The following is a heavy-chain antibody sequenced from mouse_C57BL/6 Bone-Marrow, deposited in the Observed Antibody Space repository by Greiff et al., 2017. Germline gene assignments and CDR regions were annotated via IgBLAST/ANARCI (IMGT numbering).Heavy chain of an antibody. J-gene: IGHJ3*01. CDR3: ARNDGYQAWFAY. D-gene: IGHD2-3*01. Sequence: VKLVESGPGLVAPSQSLSITCTVSGFSLTSYAISWVRQPPGKGLEWLGVIWPGGGTNYNSAPKSRLSISKDNSKSQVFLKMNSLQTDDTARYYCARNDGYQAWFAYWGRGTLVTVSA. CDR2: IWPGGGT. CDR1: GFSLTSYA. V-gene: IGHV2-9-1*01.